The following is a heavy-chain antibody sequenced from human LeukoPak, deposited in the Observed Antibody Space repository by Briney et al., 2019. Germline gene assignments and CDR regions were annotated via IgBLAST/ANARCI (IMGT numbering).Heavy chain of an antibody. Sequence: GGSLRLSCAASGFTFNSYAMHWVRQAPGKGLEWVAIISYDESNKYYADSVKGRFTISRDNSKNTLFLQMNSLRAEDTAVYYCARGRSANSRVYYFDYWGQGTLVTVSS. J-gene: IGHJ4*02. CDR1: GFTFNSYA. CDR2: ISYDESNK. CDR3: ARGRSANSRVYYFDY. V-gene: IGHV3-30-3*01. D-gene: IGHD6-6*01.